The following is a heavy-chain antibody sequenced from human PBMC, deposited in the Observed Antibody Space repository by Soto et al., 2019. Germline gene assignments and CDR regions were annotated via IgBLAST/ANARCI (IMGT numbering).Heavy chain of an antibody. CDR3: ARAYGDYEYYFDY. Sequence: PSETLSLTCAVSGGSISSSNWWSWVRQPPGKGLEWIGEIYHSGSTNYNPSLKSRVTISVDKSKNQFSLKLSSVTAADTAVYYCARAYGDYEYYFDYWGQGTLVTVSS. CDR2: IYHSGST. D-gene: IGHD4-17*01. CDR1: GGSISSSNW. J-gene: IGHJ4*02. V-gene: IGHV4-4*02.